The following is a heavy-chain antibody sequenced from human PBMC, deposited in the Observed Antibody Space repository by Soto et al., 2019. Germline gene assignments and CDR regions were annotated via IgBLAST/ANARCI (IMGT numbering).Heavy chain of an antibody. Sequence: GGSLRLSCGASGFTFSSYAMSWVRQAPGKGLDWVSANSGNGADTTYAESVRGRFTISRDNSKDTVHHQMNSLRVDDTAVYFCSTSSRNEYHFAMDAWGQGTTVTVSS. CDR2: NSGNGADT. D-gene: IGHD6-6*01. CDR3: STSSRNEYHFAMDA. CDR1: GFTFSSYA. V-gene: IGHV3-23*01. J-gene: IGHJ6*02.